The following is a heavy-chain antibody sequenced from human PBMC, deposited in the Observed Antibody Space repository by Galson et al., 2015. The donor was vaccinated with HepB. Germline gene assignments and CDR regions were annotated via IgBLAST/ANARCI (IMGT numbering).Heavy chain of an antibody. J-gene: IGHJ6*02. D-gene: IGHD5-24*01. CDR3: AKTMDGHFYFYGLDV. CDR1: GFTFSHYG. V-gene: IGHV3-30*18. CDR2: LSFDGGDK. Sequence: SLRLSCAASGFTFSHYGMHWARQAPGKGLEWVAVLSFDGGDKYYADSVRGRFTISRDSSKNTRYLQMNGLTTEDTAVYFCAKTMDGHFYFYGLDVWGQGTTVTVS.